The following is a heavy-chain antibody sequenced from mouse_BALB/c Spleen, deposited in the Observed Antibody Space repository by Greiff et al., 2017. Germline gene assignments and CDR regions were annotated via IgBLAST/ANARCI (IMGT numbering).Heavy chain of an antibody. CDR1: GFNFNDSY. J-gene: IGHJ3*01. CDR2: IDPANGYT. V-gene: IGHV14-3*02. CDR3: AYYYYYAWFAY. D-gene: IGHD1-1*01. Sequence: VQLQQSGAELVKPGASVKLSCTASGFNFNDSYMYWVKQRPEQGLEWIGRIDPANGYTKYDPKFQGKATITADKTSNTAYLQLSSLTSEDTAVYYCAYYYYYAWFAYWGQGTLVTVSA.